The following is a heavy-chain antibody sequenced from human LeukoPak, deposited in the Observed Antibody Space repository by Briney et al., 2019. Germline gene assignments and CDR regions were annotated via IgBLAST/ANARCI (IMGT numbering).Heavy chain of an antibody. CDR3: VRDYDTSGPQKNYFDF. CDR2: IIPMFDTV. D-gene: IGHD3-22*01. V-gene: IGHV1-69*06. CDR1: GGSFSSYG. Sequence: SVKVSCKASGGSFSSYGISWARQAPGQGLEWMGRIIPMFDTVNYAQNFQGRVTISADKSSTTTYMELTSPRSGDTAVYYCVRDYDTSGPQKNYFDFWGQGTLVTVSS. J-gene: IGHJ4*02.